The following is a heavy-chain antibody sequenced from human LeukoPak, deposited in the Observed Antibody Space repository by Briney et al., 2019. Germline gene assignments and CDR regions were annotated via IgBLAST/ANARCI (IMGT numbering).Heavy chain of an antibody. D-gene: IGHD2-2*01. J-gene: IGHJ4*02. CDR1: GYTFSNFG. CDR2: ISGNSDNP. Sequence: GASVKVSCKASGYTFSNFGINWVRRAPGQGLEWMGWISGNSDNPNYGQKFQGRFTLTTDSSTSTAYMELRNLGSDDTAVYYCARDGTSTDDYWGQGTLLTVSS. CDR3: ARDGTSTDDY. V-gene: IGHV1-18*01.